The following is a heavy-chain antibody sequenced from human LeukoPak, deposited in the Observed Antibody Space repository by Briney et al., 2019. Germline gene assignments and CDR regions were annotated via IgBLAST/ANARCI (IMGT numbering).Heavy chain of an antibody. Sequence: GGSLRLSCAASGFXFSSYNVNWVRQAPGKGLEWVSSISSSSSYIYYADSVKGRFTISRDNAKNSLYLQMNSLRAEDTAVYYCARDRVSSGWYTFDYWGQGTLVTVSS. J-gene: IGHJ4*02. V-gene: IGHV3-21*01. CDR2: ISSSSSYI. CDR1: GFXFSSYN. CDR3: ARDRVSSGWYTFDY. D-gene: IGHD6-19*01.